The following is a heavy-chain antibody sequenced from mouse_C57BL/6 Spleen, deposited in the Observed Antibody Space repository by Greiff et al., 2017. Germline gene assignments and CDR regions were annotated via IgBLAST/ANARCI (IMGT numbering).Heavy chain of an antibody. CDR1: GYTFTSYW. CDR2: IDPSDSYT. V-gene: IGHV1-59*01. D-gene: IGHD1-1*01. CDR3: ARHDGSSPDY. J-gene: IGHJ2*01. Sequence: VQLQQPGAELVRPGTSVKLSCKASGYTFTSYWMHWVKQRPGQGLEWIGVIDPSDSYTNYNQKFKGKATLTVDTSSSSAYMQLSSLTSEDSAVYYCARHDGSSPDYWGQGTTLTVSS.